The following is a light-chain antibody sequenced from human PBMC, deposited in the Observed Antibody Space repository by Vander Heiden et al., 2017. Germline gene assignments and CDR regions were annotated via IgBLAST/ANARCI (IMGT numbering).Light chain of an antibody. CDR2: RNN. CDR1: SSNIGSNY. V-gene: IGLV1-47*01. J-gene: IGLJ2*01. Sequence: QSVLTPPPPASRSPGQRVTISCSGSSSNIGSNYVYWYQQLPGKAPKLLIYRNNQRPSGVPDRFSASKSGTAAALAISGLRSEDEADYYCASWAGSVSGVLFGGGTKLTVL. CDR3: ASWAGSVSGVL.